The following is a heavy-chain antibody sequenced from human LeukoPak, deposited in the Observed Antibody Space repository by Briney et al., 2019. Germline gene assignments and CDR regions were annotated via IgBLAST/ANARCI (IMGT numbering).Heavy chain of an antibody. J-gene: IGHJ4*02. D-gene: IGHD2-15*01. CDR2: ISSGSGTI. V-gene: IGHV3-48*02. Sequence: GGSLRLSCAASGFTFSTYTMNWVRQAPGKGLEWLSYISSGSGTIYYADSVKGRFTISRDNAKNSVYLQMNSLRDEDTAIYYCARDDLDCSGGTCYPDNYWGQGTLVAVS. CDR1: GFTFSTYT. CDR3: ARDDLDCSGGTCYPDNY.